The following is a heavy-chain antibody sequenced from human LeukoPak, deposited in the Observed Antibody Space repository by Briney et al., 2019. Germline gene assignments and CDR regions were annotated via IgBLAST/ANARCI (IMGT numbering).Heavy chain of an antibody. CDR2: INPSGGST. J-gene: IGHJ6*02. D-gene: IGHD3-3*01. V-gene: IGHV1-46*01. CDR1: GYTFTSYY. CDR3: PRVLRPQGTYYYFCSGYYVSLNGMDV. Sequence: ASVKVSCKASGYTFTSYYMHLVRQAPGHGLEWMGIINPSGGSTSYAQKFKGRVTMTRDTSTSTVYMALSSVRSEDTAVYYYPRVLRPQGTYYYFCSGYYVSLNGMDVWGQGTTVTVSS.